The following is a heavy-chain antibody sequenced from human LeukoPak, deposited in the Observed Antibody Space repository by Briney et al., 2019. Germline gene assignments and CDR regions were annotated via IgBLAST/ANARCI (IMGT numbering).Heavy chain of an antibody. Sequence: ASVKVSCKASGYTFTRYDINWVRQATGQGLEWMGWMNPNSGNTGYAQKFQGRVAMTRNTSISTAYMELSSLRSEDTAVYYCARGVNRRSNNNWFDPWGQGTLVTVSS. CDR2: MNPNSGNT. D-gene: IGHD3-16*02. CDR1: GYTFTRYD. V-gene: IGHV1-8*01. CDR3: ARGVNRRSNNNWFDP. J-gene: IGHJ5*02.